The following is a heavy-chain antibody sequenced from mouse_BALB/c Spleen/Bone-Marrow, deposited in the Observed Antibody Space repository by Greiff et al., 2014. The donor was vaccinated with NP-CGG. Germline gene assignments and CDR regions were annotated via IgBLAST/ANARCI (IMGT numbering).Heavy chain of an antibody. V-gene: IGHV2-6-7*01. D-gene: IGHD2-4*01. CDR1: GFSLTGYG. Sequence: VHLVESGPGLVAPSQSLSITCTVSGFSLTGYGVSWVRQPPGKGLEWLGMIWGDGSTDYNSALKSRLSINKDNSKSQVFLKMNSLQTDDTARYYCARDSCLITRALDYWGQGTSVTVSS. CDR3: ARDSCLITRALDY. J-gene: IGHJ4*01. CDR2: IWGDGST.